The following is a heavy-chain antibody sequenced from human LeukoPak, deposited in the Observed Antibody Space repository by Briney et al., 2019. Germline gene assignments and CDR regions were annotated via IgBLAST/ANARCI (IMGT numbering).Heavy chain of an antibody. V-gene: IGHV4-59*01. CDR3: AGGADCSSTSCYNPGAFDI. J-gene: IGHJ3*02. D-gene: IGHD2-2*02. Sequence: SETLSLTCTVSGGSISSYYWSWIRRPPGKGLEGFGYFYYSGSTNYYPSLKSRVTISVDTSKNKFSLKLSSVTDADTAVYYCAGGADCSSTSCYNPGAFDIWGQGTMVTVSS. CDR1: GGSISSYY. CDR2: FYYSGST.